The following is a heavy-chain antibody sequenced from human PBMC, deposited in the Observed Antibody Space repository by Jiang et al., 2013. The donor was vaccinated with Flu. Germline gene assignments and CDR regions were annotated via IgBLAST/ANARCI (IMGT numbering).Heavy chain of an antibody. Sequence: QLLESGGGLVQPGGSLRLSCAASGFTFSRYYMSWVRQAPGKGLEWVANIKQDGSEKYYVDSVKGRFTISRDNAKNSLYLQMNSLRAEDTAVFYCVRGARYWGQGTLVTVSS. CDR3: VRGARY. D-gene: IGHD6-6*01. V-gene: IGHV3-7*03. CDR1: GFTFSRYY. J-gene: IGHJ4*02. CDR2: IKQDGSEK.